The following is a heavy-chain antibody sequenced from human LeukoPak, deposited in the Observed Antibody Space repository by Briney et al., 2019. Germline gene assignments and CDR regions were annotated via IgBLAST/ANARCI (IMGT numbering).Heavy chain of an antibody. CDR2: INPNRGGT. D-gene: IGHD3-10*01. CDR1: GYTFTGYY. J-gene: IGHJ6*02. CDR3: GRDYYYGTSAPYNFGIDV. Sequence: ASVKVSCKASGYTFTGYYMHWVRQAPGQGLEWMGWINPNRGGTKYAQKFQGRVTMTTDTSTSTAYMELRDLKSDDTAVYYCGRDYYYGTSAPYNFGIDVWGQGTTVTVSS. V-gene: IGHV1-2*02.